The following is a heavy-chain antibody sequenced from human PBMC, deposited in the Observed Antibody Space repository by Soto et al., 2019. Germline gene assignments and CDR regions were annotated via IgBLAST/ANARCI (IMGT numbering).Heavy chain of an antibody. D-gene: IGHD2-15*01. J-gene: IGHJ4*02. CDR1: GFTFSYG. V-gene: IGHV3-30*18. CDR3: AKRVIGYCSGNTCDDY. Sequence: VQLLESGGGLIQPGGSLRLSCAASGFTFSYGIHWLRQAPGKGLEWVAYISYDSSNKFYGDSVKGRFTISRDNSKSTQFLQMNSLRAEDTAVYYCAKRVIGYCSGNTCDDYWGQGTLVAVSS. CDR2: ISYDSSNK.